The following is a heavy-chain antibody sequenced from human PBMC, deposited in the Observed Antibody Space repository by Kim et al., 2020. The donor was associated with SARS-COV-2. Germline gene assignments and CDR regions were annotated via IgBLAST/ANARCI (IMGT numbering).Heavy chain of an antibody. J-gene: IGHJ6*02. CDR2: ISAYNGNT. CDR3: ARSGYCSGGSCYSLIHYYYYGMDV. CDR1: GYTFTSYG. V-gene: IGHV1-18*04. Sequence: ASVKVSCKASGYTFTSYGISWVRQAPGQGLEWMGWISAYNGNTNYAQKLQGRVTMTTDTSTSTAYMELRSLRSDDTAVYYCARSGYCSGGSCYSLIHYYYYGMDVWGQGTTVTVSS. D-gene: IGHD2-15*01.